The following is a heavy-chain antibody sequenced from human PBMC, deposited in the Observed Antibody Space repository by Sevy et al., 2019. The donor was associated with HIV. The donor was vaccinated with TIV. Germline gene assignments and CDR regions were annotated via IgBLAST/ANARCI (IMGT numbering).Heavy chain of an antibody. CDR1: GFSIRDFA. CDR2: MSYVGGSE. V-gene: IGHV3-30-3*01. Sequence: GGSLRLSCVASGFSIRDFAVHWVRQGPGKGLEWVAIMSYVGGSEKYVDSVKGRFTISRDSSRNTLYLQMTSLRAEDTAVYYCARLQSCGGDCYYFDSWGQGTLVTVSS. J-gene: IGHJ4*02. D-gene: IGHD2-21*02. CDR3: ARLQSCGGDCYYFDS.